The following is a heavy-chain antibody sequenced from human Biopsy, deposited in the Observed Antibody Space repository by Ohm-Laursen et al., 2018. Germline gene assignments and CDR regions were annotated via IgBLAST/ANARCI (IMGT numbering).Heavy chain of an antibody. CDR3: ARGSGYFKLDV. Sequence: TLSLTCVVYGGSFSGYYWSWIRQPPGKGLEWIGEINQSGSTKYNPSLKRRATLSADSSNSQFSLRLTSVTAADTAIYYCARGSGYFKLDVWGQGTTVTVSS. CDR2: INQSGST. J-gene: IGHJ6*02. D-gene: IGHD5-12*01. CDR1: GGSFSGYY. V-gene: IGHV4-34*01.